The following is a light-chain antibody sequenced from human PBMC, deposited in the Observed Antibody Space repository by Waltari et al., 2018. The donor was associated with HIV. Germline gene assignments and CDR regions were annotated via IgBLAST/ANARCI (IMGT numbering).Light chain of an antibody. Sequence: QSALTQPASVSGSPGQPITISCTGTSSDVGGYNHVSWYQQHPGTAPKLMIFGVSNRPSGVSNRFSGSKSGNTASLTISGLQAEDEADYYCSSYTRSSTLGVFGTGTKVTVL. CDR2: GVS. V-gene: IGLV2-14*03. J-gene: IGLJ1*01. CDR3: SSYTRSSTLGV. CDR1: SSDVGGYNH.